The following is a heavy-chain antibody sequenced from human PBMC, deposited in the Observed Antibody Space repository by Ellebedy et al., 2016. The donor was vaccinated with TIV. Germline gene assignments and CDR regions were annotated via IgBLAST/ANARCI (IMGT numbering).Heavy chain of an antibody. V-gene: IGHV1-24*01. CDR1: GYTLTELS. CDR2: FDPEDGET. CDR3: ATDLTTGRNWNSYYYYYGMDV. J-gene: IGHJ6*02. D-gene: IGHD1-1*01. Sequence: AASVKVSCKVSGYTLTELSMHWVRQAPGKGLEWMGGFDPEDGETIYAQKFQGRVTMTEDTSTDTAYMELSSLRSEDTAVYYCATDLTTGRNWNSYYYYYGMDVWGQGTTVTVSS.